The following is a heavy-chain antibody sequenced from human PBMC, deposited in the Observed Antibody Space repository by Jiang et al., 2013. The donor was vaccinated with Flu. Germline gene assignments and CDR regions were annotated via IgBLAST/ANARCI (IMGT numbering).Heavy chain of an antibody. J-gene: IGHJ3*02. CDR2: IYSGGST. D-gene: IGHD4-17*01. CDR3: ARDNTVTLVGAFDI. V-gene: IGHV3-53*01. CDR1: GFTVSSNY. Sequence: QLVESGGGLIQPGGSLRLSCAASGFTVSSNYMSWVRQAPRKGLEWVSVIYSGGSTYYADSVKGRFTISRDNSKNTLYLQMNSLRAEDTAVYYCARDNTVTLVGAFDIWGQGTMVTVSS.